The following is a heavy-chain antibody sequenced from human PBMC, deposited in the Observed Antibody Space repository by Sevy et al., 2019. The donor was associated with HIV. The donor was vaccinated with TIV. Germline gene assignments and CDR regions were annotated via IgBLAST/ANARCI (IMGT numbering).Heavy chain of an antibody. CDR3: ARQGRFGEAYFDY. Sequence: ASVKVSCKASGGTFSSYAISWVRQAPGQGLEWMGGIIPIFGTANYAQKFQGRVTITADESTSTAYMELSSLRSEDTAVYYCARQGRFGEAYFDYWGQGTLVTVSS. J-gene: IGHJ4*02. D-gene: IGHD3-3*01. CDR2: IIPIFGTA. V-gene: IGHV1-69*13. CDR1: GGTFSSYA.